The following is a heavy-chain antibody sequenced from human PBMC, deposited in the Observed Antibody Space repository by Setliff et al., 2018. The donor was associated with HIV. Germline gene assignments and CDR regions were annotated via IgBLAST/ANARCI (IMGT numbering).Heavy chain of an antibody. V-gene: IGHV1-46*01. CDR2: INPSGGST. CDR1: GYTFTSYY. Sequence: ASVKVSCKASGYTFTSYYMHWVRQAPGQGLEWMGIINPSGGSTIYAQKFQGRVTMTRDTSKNQFSLKLRSVTAADTAVYYCARDHDYYDSSKSWGFDYWGQGTLVTVSS. D-gene: IGHD3-22*01. CDR3: ARDHDYYDSSKSWGFDY. J-gene: IGHJ4*02.